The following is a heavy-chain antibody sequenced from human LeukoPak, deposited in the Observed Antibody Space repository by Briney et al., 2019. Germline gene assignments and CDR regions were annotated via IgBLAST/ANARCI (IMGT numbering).Heavy chain of an antibody. J-gene: IGHJ4*02. V-gene: IGHV1-69*01. Sequence: IPIFGTANYAQKFQGRVTITADESTSTAYMELSSLRSEDTAVYYCASSMIVVVTAYYFDYWGQGTLVTVSS. CDR3: ASSMIVVVTAYYFDY. D-gene: IGHD3-22*01. CDR2: IPIFGTA.